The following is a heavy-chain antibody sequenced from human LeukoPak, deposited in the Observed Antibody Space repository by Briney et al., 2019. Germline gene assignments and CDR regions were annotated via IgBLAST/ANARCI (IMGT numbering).Heavy chain of an antibody. CDR2: ISAFNGNT. Sequence: ASVKVSCKASGYTFTSYGISWVRQAPGQGLEWMGWISAFNGNTNYAQKLQGRVTMTTDTSTSTAYMELRSLRSDDTAVYYCARVSYYGSGSYYNPTPYYYYYMDVWGKGTTVTVSS. J-gene: IGHJ6*03. V-gene: IGHV1-18*01. CDR3: ARVSYYGSGSYYNPTPYYYYYMDV. D-gene: IGHD3-10*01. CDR1: GYTFTSYG.